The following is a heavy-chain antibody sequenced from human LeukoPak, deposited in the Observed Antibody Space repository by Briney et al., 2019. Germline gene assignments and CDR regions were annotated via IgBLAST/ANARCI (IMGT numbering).Heavy chain of an antibody. CDR2: IYPGDSDT. D-gene: IGHD5-18*01. CDR3: ARHPPVTGYSYGYDY. V-gene: IGHV5-51*01. Sequence: GESLKISCKGSGYSFTSYWIGWVRQMPGKGLEWMGIIYPGDSDTRYSPSFQGQVTISADKSISTAYLQWSSLKASDTAMYYCARHPPVTGYSYGYDYWGQGTQVTVSS. CDR1: GYSFTSYW. J-gene: IGHJ4*02.